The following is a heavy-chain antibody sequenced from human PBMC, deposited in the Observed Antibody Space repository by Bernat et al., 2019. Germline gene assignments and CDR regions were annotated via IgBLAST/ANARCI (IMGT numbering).Heavy chain of an antibody. J-gene: IGHJ4*02. CDR3: ARDFLLDPH. CDR1: GFTFNNYG. CDR2: ISSSGYTI. V-gene: IGHV3-48*02. Sequence: EVQLVESGGGLVQPGGSLRLSCAASGFTFNNYGMHWVRQAPGKGLEWVSYISSSGYTIYYSDSVKGRFTISRDNAKNSLYLQMNSLTDEDTAVYYCARDFLLDPHWGQGTLVTVSS. D-gene: IGHD3-3*01.